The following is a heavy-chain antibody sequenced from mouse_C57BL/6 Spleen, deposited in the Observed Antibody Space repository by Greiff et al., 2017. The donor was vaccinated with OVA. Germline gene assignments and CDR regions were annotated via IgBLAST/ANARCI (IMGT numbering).Heavy chain of an antibody. V-gene: IGHV1-26*01. J-gene: IGHJ2*01. CDR3: ASFITTVVEVDY. CDR1: GYTFTDYY. Sequence: VQLQQSGPELVKPGASVKISCKASGYTFTDYYMNWVKQSHGKSLEWIGDINPNNGGTSYNQKFKGKATLTVDKSSSTAYMELRSLTSEDSAVYYCASFITTVVEVDYWGQGTTLTVSS. D-gene: IGHD1-1*01. CDR2: INPNNGGT.